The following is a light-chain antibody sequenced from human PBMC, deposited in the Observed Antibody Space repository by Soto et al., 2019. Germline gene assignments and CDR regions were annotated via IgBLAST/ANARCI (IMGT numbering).Light chain of an antibody. Sequence: IVMTQTPLSSPVTLGQPASISCRSSQSLIHSDGKTYLSWLQQRPGQPPRLLIYKISHRFSGVPDRFSGSGAGTDFTLKISRVEAEDVGVYYCMQVTHFPRAFGQGTKVEIK. J-gene: IGKJ1*01. CDR3: MQVTHFPRA. CDR1: QSLIHSDGKTY. V-gene: IGKV2-24*01. CDR2: KIS.